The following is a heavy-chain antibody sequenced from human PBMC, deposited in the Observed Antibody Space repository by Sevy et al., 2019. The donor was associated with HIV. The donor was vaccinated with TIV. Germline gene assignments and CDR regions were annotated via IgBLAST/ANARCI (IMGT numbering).Heavy chain of an antibody. Sequence: SETLSLTCIVSGGSISSDSYYWGWIRQPPGKRLEWIGSIYYTGSTYYNPSLKSRVTISSDTSKNQFSLRLSSVTAADTALYFCARPSSLYYYYAMDVWGQRTTVTVSS. CDR2: IYYTGST. CDR3: ARPSSLYYYYAMDV. CDR1: GGSISSDSYY. V-gene: IGHV4-39*01. J-gene: IGHJ6*02. D-gene: IGHD3-10*01.